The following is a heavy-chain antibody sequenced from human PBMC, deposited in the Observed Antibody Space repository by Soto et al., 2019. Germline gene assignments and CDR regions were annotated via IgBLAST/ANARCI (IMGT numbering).Heavy chain of an antibody. CDR3: ARDRITTVRGYGMDV. D-gene: IGHD3-10*01. CDR2: IYYSGST. CDR1: GGSISSHY. Sequence: QVQLQESGPGLVKPSETLSLTCIVSGGSISSHYWNWIRQPPGKGLEWIGYIYYSGSTNYNPSLKSRVTISVDTSKNQFSLKLRSVTAADSAVYYCARDRITTVRGYGMDVWGQGTTVTVSS. V-gene: IGHV4-59*11. J-gene: IGHJ6*02.